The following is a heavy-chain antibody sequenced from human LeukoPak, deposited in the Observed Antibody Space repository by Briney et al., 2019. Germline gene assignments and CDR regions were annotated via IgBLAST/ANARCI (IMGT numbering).Heavy chain of an antibody. CDR3: AREVRIGYYDSSGYYLDY. CDR2: IIPIFGTA. Sequence: SVKVSCKASGGTFSSYAISWVRQAPGQGLEWMGGIIPIFGTANYAQKFQGRVTITADESTSTAYMELSSLRSEDTAVYYCAREVRIGYYDSSGYYLDYWGQGTLVTVSS. CDR1: GGTFSSYA. D-gene: IGHD3-22*01. J-gene: IGHJ4*02. V-gene: IGHV1-69*13.